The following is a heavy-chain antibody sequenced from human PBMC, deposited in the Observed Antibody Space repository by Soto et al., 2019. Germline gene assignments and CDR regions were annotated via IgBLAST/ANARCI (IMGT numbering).Heavy chain of an antibody. CDR3: AAGGGLPRYY. CDR1: GGSISSGGYS. Sequence: QLQLQESGSGLVKPSQTLSLTCAVSGGSISSGGYSWSWIRQPPGKGLEWIGYIYHSGSTYYNPSRASGVTMSVDRYKNRCTLKLRSVTAADTAVYYCAAGGGLPRYYWGQGSLVTVSS. V-gene: IGHV4-30-2*01. J-gene: IGHJ4*02. CDR2: IYHSGST. D-gene: IGHD5-12*01.